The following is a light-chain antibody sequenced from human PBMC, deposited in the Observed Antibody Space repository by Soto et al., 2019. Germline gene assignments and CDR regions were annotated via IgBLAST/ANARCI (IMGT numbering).Light chain of an antibody. CDR2: AAS. Sequence: DIQMTQSPSSVSASVGDRVTITCRASQGISSWVAWYQQKPGKAPKLLIYAASSLQSGVPSRFSGSGSGTDFTLTISSLQPEDFATDYCQQANRFPITFGQGTRLEIK. J-gene: IGKJ5*01. V-gene: IGKV1D-12*01. CDR1: QGISSW. CDR3: QQANRFPIT.